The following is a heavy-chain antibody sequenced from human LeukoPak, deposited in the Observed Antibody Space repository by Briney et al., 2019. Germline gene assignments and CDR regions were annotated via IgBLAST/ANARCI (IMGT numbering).Heavy chain of an antibody. V-gene: IGHV4-30-2*01. CDR3: ARALSKYYYYGMDV. J-gene: IGHJ6*02. CDR2: IYHSGST. Sequence: ASETLSLTCAVSGGSISSGGYSWSWIRQPPGKGLEWIGYIYHSGSTYYNPSLKSRVTISVDRSKNQFSLKLSSVTAADTAVYYCARALSKYYYYGMDVWGQGTTVTVSS. CDR1: GGSISSGGYS.